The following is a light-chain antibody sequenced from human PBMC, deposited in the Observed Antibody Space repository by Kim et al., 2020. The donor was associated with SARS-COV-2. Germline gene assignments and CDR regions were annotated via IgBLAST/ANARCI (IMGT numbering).Light chain of an antibody. V-gene: IGLV3-1*01. CDR1: KLGDKY. CDR3: QAWDSSTYYV. CDR2: QDS. J-gene: IGLJ1*01. Sequence: YELTQPPSVSVSPGQTASITCSGDKLGDKYACWYQQKPGQSPVLVIYQDSKRPSGIPERFSGSNSGNTATLTISGTQAMDEADYYCQAWDSSTYYVFGTGTKVTVL.